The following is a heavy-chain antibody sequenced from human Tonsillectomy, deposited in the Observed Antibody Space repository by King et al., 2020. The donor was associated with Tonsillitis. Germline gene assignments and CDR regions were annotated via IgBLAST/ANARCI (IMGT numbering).Heavy chain of an antibody. CDR2: INPSGGST. CDR3: ARETRGDYGGNSGNYYYYGMDV. D-gene: IGHD4-23*01. Sequence: VQLVESGAEVKKPGASVKVSCKASGYTFTSYYMHWVRQAPGQGLEWMGIINPSGGSTSYAQKFQGRVTMTRDTSTSTVYMELSSLRSEDTAVYYCARETRGDYGGNSGNYYYYGMDVWGQGTTVTVAS. CDR1: GYTFTSYY. J-gene: IGHJ6*02. V-gene: IGHV1-46*01.